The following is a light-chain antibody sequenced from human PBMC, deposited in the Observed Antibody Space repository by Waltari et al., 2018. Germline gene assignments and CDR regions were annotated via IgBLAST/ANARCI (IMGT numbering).Light chain of an antibody. V-gene: IGKV3-11*01. Sequence: EIVLTQSPATLSLSPGQRGPLCCRASQSVGGNLAWYQQKPGQAPRLLIYDASNRATGIPARFSGSGSGTDFTLTISSLEPEDFAVYYCQQRRTWPSITFGQGTRLDI. CDR1: QSVGGN. CDR3: QQRRTWPSIT. J-gene: IGKJ5*01. CDR2: DAS.